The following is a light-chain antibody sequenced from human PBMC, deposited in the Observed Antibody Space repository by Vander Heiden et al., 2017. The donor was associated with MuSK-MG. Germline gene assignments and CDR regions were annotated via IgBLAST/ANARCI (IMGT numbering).Light chain of an antibody. Sequence: DIQLTQSPSFLSASVGDRVTITCRASQGISSYLAWYQQKPGKAPKLLIYAASTLQSGVPSRFSGSGSGTEFTLTISSLQPEDFATYYCQQLNSYPRDRTFGQGTKVEIK. J-gene: IGKJ1*01. CDR2: AAS. CDR1: QGISSY. V-gene: IGKV1-9*01. CDR3: QQLNSYPRDRT.